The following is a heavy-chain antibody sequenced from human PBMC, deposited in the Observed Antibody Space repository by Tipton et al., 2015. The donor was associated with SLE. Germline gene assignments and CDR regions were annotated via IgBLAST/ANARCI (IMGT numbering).Heavy chain of an antibody. CDR2: IMPNGRS. CDR1: RGSFNGYY. CDR3: VRRGYHGGFDV. J-gene: IGHJ3*01. D-gene: IGHD2-15*01. Sequence: LRLSCTVHRGSFNGYYWGWIRQPPGRGLEWIGEIMPNGRSNFNPSLKSRAALSKDTSKKQFSLNLGSVSVADTAVYYCVRRGYHGGFDVWGLGSEVTVSS. V-gene: IGHV4-34*12.